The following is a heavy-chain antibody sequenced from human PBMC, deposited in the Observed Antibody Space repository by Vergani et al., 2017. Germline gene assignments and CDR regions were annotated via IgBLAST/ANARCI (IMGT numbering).Heavy chain of an antibody. CDR3: ARHDQAAAGTPVWWFDP. D-gene: IGHD6-13*01. CDR1: GGSISSYY. V-gene: IGHV4-59*08. Sequence: QVQLQESGPGLVKPSETLSLTCTVSGGSISSYYWRWIRQPPGKGLEWIGYIYYSGSTNYNPSLKSRVTISVDTSKNQFSLKLSSVTAADTAVYYCARHDQAAAGTPVWWFDPWGQGTLVTVSS. CDR2: IYYSGST. J-gene: IGHJ5*02.